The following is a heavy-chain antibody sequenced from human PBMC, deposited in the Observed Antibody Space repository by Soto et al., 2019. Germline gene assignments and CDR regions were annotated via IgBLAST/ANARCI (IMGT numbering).Heavy chain of an antibody. J-gene: IGHJ4*02. Sequence: PGGSLRLSCAASGFTFSSHAMSWVRQARGKGLEWVSGISGSGGGTYCADSVKGRFTISRDNSKNTLYLQMNSLRAEDTAVYYCAKFPCSSTGCYYYFDSWGQGTLVTVSS. V-gene: IGHV3-23*01. CDR3: AKFPCSSTGCYYYFDS. D-gene: IGHD2-2*01. CDR2: ISGSGGGT. CDR1: GFTFSSHA.